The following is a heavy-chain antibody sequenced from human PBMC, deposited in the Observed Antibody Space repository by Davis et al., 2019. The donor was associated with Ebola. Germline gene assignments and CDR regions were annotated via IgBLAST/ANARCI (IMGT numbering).Heavy chain of an antibody. D-gene: IGHD1-26*01. CDR1: GFIFSSYD. CDR2: VSGSGGST. J-gene: IGHJ4*02. Sequence: GESLKISCAASGFIFSSYDMNWVRQAPGKGLEWVSTVSGSGGSTYYADAVKGRFTISRDNSKHTLYLQMSSLRAEDTAVYDCAKDWSVSGSYVDYWGQGTLVTVSS. CDR3: AKDWSVSGSYVDY. V-gene: IGHV3-23*01.